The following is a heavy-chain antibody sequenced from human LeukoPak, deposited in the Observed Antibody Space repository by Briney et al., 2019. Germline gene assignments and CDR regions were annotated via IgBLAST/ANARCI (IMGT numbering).Heavy chain of an antibody. CDR2: ISSSSSYI. CDR3: TTSNMIEVRGYWGAFDI. CDR1: GFTFSSYS. Sequence: KPGGSLRLSCAASGFTFSSYSMNWVRQAPGKGLEWVSSISSSSSYIYYADSVKGRFTISRDNAKNSLYLQMNSLKTEDTAVYYCTTSNMIEVRGYWGAFDIWGQGTMVTVSS. D-gene: IGHD3-22*01. V-gene: IGHV3-21*03. J-gene: IGHJ3*02.